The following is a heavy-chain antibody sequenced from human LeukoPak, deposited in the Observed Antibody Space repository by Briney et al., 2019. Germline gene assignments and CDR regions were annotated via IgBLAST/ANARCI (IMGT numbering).Heavy chain of an antibody. Sequence: PGRSLRLSCAASGFTFSDYYMSWIRQAPGKGLEWVSYISSSGSTIYYADSVKGRFTISRDNAKNSLYLQMNSLRAEDTAVYYCARDRYLFSNYEFIPFDYWGQGTLVTVSS. J-gene: IGHJ4*02. CDR2: ISSSGSTI. CDR1: GFTFSDYY. CDR3: ARDRYLFSNYEFIPFDY. V-gene: IGHV3-11*01. D-gene: IGHD4-4*01.